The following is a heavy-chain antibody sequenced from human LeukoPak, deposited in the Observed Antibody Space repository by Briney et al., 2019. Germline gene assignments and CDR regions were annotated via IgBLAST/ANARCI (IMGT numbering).Heavy chain of an antibody. CDR1: GFTFSSYA. CDR3: ARNKGDDSDAFDI. V-gene: IGHV3-23*01. CDR2: ISGSGGST. Sequence: GGSLRLSCAASGFTFSSYAMSWVRQAPGKGLEWVSAISGSGGSTYYADSVKGRFTISRDNSKNTLYLQMNSLRAEDTAVYYCARNKGDDSDAFDIWGQGTMVTVSS. J-gene: IGHJ3*02. D-gene: IGHD3-22*01.